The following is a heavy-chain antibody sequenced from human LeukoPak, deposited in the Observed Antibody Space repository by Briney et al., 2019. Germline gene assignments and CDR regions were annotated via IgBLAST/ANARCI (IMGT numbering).Heavy chain of an antibody. CDR1: GYDFTSYA. Sequence: ASVKVSCKASGYDFTSYAMHWVRQAPGQRLEWMGWINAGNGNTKYSQKFQDRVTVTRDTSTSTAYMELSSLRSEDTAVYYCARCRRRELLDFDYWGQGTLVTVSS. CDR2: INAGNGNT. J-gene: IGHJ4*02. D-gene: IGHD1-26*01. CDR3: ARCRRRELLDFDY. V-gene: IGHV1-3*01.